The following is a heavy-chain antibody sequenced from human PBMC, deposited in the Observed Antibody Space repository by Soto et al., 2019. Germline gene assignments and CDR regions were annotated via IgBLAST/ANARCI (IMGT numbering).Heavy chain of an antibody. Sequence: QVHLVQSGAEEKKPGASVTVSCKASGYTFTSYAMHWVRQAPGQRRAWMGWINAGNGNTKYSQKFQGRVTITRDTSASTAYMDMSSLRAEDTAVYYCAIGGEPIDYWGQGTLGTVSS. J-gene: IGHJ4*02. V-gene: IGHV1-3*05. CDR2: INAGNGNT. D-gene: IGHD2-21*01. CDR1: GYTFTSYA. CDR3: AIGGEPIDY.